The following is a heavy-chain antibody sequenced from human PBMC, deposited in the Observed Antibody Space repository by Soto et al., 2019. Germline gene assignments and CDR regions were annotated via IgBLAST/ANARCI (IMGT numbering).Heavy chain of an antibody. D-gene: IGHD3-10*01. CDR3: AKDTDYGSASYYNGMDV. CDR1: GFTFDDYA. CDR2: ISWNSGRI. J-gene: IGHJ6*02. V-gene: IGHV3-9*01. Sequence: GGSLRLSCAASGFTFDDYAMHWVRQAPGKXLEWVSGISWNSGRIGYADSVKGRFTISRDNAKNSLYLQMNSLRAEDTALYYCAKDTDYGSASYYNGMDVWGQGPTVTVSS.